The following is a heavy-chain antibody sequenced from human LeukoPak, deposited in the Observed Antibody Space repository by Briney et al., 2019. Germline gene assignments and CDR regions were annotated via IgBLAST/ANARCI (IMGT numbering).Heavy chain of an antibody. D-gene: IGHD6-19*01. J-gene: IGHJ4*02. V-gene: IGHV4-59*08. CDR1: GGSTSSYY. CDR3: ARQGVAGFDY. Sequence: PSETLSLTCTVSGGSTSSYYWSWARQPPGKGLEWIGYIYYSGSTNYNPSLKSRVTISVDTSKNQFSLKLSSVTAADTAVYYCARQGVAGFDYWGQGTLVTVSS. CDR2: IYYSGST.